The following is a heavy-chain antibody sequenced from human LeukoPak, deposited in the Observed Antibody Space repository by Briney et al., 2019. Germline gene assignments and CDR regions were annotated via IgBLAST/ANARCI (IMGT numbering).Heavy chain of an antibody. Sequence: SVKVPCKASGGTFSSYAISWVRQAPGQGLEWMGGIIPIFGTANYAQKFQGRVTITTDESTSAAYMELSSLRSEDTAVYYCARLGYCSSTSCYHLDYGGQGTLVTVSS. CDR2: IIPIFGTA. J-gene: IGHJ4*02. CDR3: ARLGYCSSTSCYHLDY. D-gene: IGHD2-2*01. CDR1: GGTFSSYA. V-gene: IGHV1-69*05.